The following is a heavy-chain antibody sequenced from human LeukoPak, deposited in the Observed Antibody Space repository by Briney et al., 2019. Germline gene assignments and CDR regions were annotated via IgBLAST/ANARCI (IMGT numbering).Heavy chain of an antibody. Sequence: GGSLRLSCAASGFSFSVAAMTWVRQAPGKGLEWVSLIGASGESTYYADSVKGRFTISRDNSKNTLSLQMNSLRVEDTAMYFCAKDIQLSTWGLGTMVTVSS. V-gene: IGHV3-23*01. D-gene: IGHD5-24*01. CDR3: AKDIQLST. CDR2: IGASGEST. CDR1: GFSFSVAA. J-gene: IGHJ3*01.